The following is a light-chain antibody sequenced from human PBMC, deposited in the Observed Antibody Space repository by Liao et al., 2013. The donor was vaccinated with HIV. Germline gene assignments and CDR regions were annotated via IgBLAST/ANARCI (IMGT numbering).Light chain of an antibody. CDR2: YDS. CDR1: NIGSKS. V-gene: IGLV3-21*01. J-gene: IGLJ1*01. CDR3: QVWDSSSDHYV. Sequence: SYVLTQPPSVSVAPGKTARITCGGNNIGSKSVHWYQQKPGQAPVLVIHYDSDPPSGIPERFSGSNSGNTATLTISRVEAGDEADYYCQVWDSSSDHYVFGTGTKVTVL.